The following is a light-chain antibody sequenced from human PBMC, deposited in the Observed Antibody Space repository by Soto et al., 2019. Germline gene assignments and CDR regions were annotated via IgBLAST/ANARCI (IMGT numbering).Light chain of an antibody. CDR2: WAF. CDR1: QTVFFSTNNKNY. J-gene: IGKJ1*01. CDR3: QQYYDAPRT. Sequence: DIVMTQSPDSLAVSLGERATIKCESSQTVFFSTNNKNYLAWYQQRPGQPPKLLISWAFIRESGVHDRFSGSGSGTHFTLTIESLQAEDVAIYYCQQYYDAPRTVGQGTKVDI. V-gene: IGKV4-1*01.